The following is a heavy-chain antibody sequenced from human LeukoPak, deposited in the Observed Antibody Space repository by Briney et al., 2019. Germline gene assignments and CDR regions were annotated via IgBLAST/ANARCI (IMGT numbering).Heavy chain of an antibody. J-gene: IGHJ4*02. D-gene: IGHD1-1*01. CDR2: ISSSSSYI. V-gene: IGHV3-21*01. CDR3: ASVTVPLEPGH. Sequence: KAGGSLRLSCAASGFTFSTYNMNWVRQAPGKGLEWVSSISSSSSYIYYADSVKGRFTISRDNAKNSLYLQMNSPRAEDTAVYYCASVTVPLEPGHWGQGTLVTVSS. CDR1: GFTFSTYN.